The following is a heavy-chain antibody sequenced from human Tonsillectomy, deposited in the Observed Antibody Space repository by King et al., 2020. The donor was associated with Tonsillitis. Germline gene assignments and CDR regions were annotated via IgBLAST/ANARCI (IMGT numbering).Heavy chain of an antibody. D-gene: IGHD3-10*01. CDR2: FSYSGST. CDR1: GGSISSSNYY. V-gene: IGHV4-39*07. Sequence: QLQESGPGLVKPSETLSLTCTVSGGSISSSNYYWTWIRQPPGKGLEWIGSFSYSGSTYYNSSLKSRVTISEDTSKKQFSLKLSSVTAADTAVYYCARPTLLWGQGTLVTVSS. J-gene: IGHJ4*02. CDR3: ARPTLL.